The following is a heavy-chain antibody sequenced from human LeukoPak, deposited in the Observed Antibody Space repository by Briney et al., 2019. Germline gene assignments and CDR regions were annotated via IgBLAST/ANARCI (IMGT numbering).Heavy chain of an antibody. CDR2: IYHSGGT. D-gene: IGHD3-22*01. Sequence: SETLSLTCTVSGYSISSGYYWGWIRQPPGKGLEWIGSIYHSGGTYYNPSLKSRVTISVDTSKNQFSLKLSSVTAADTAVYYCARVSYYYDSSGYKYAFDIWGQGTMVTVSS. CDR1: GYSISSGYY. V-gene: IGHV4-38-2*02. CDR3: ARVSYYYDSSGYKYAFDI. J-gene: IGHJ3*02.